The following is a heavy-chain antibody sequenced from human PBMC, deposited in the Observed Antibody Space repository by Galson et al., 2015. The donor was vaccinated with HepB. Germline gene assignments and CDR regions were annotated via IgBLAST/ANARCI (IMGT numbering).Heavy chain of an antibody. CDR1: GFTFSSYG. CDR3: AKAGSGSFDY. D-gene: IGHD3-10*01. CDR2: ISYDGSNK. J-gene: IGHJ4*02. V-gene: IGHV3-30*18. Sequence: SLRLSCAASGFTFSSYGMHWVRQAPGKGLEWVAVISYDGSNKYYADSVKGRFTISRDNSKNTLYLQMNSLRAEDTAVYYCAKAGSGSFDYWGQGTLVTVSS.